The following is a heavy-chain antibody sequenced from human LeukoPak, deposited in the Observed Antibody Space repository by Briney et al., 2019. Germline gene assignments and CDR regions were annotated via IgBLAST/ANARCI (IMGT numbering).Heavy chain of an antibody. CDR3: ARHPTYGDYELDY. V-gene: IGHV3-66*04. CDR2: IYSGGST. CDR1: GFTFDDYA. D-gene: IGHD4-17*01. J-gene: IGHJ4*02. Sequence: GGSLRLSCAASGFTFDDYAMHWVRQAPGKGLEWVSVIYSGGSTYYADSVKGRFTISRDNSKNTLYLQMNSLRAEDTAVYYCARHPTYGDYELDYWGQGTLVTVSS.